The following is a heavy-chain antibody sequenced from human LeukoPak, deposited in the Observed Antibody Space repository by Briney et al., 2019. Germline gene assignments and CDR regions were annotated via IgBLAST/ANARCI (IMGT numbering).Heavy chain of an antibody. D-gene: IGHD3-16*01. J-gene: IGHJ3*02. V-gene: IGHV3-7*01. CDR3: GRDRAVTWTGAVNI. CDR1: GFTFSRYW. Sequence: GGSLRLSCAASGFTFSRYWMSWVRQAPGKGLECVANIKEDGSQKFYMDSVKGRFTISRDNAQTSVYLQMNKLGVEDTAVYYCGRDRAVTWTGAVNIWGQGTMVTVSS. CDR2: IKEDGSQK.